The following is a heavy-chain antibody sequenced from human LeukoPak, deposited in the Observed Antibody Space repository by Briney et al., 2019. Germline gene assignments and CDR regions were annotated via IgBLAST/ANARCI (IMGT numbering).Heavy chain of an antibody. D-gene: IGHD6-13*01. V-gene: IGHV3-7*01. J-gene: IGHJ4*02. Sequence: GGSLRLSCAASGFTFTTYWMSWVRQPPGKGLEWVANIKPDESEKHYVDSVKGRFTISRDNAKNSPYLQMNSLRAEDTAVYYCARVGTAEGTLEDYWGQGTLVTVSS. CDR3: ARVGTAEGTLEDY. CDR2: IKPDESEK. CDR1: GFTFTTYW.